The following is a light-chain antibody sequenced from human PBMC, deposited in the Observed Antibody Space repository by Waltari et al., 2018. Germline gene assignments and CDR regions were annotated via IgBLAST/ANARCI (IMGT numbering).Light chain of an antibody. Sequence: EIVLTQSQGTLSLSPGERFILSCRVSQSVSRALAWYQQKPGQAPRLLIYGASNRATGIPDRFSGSGSGTDFSLTISRLEPEDFAVYYCQHYVRLPVTFGQGTKVEIK. CDR2: GAS. CDR3: QHYVRLPVT. J-gene: IGKJ1*01. CDR1: QSVSRA. V-gene: IGKV3-20*01.